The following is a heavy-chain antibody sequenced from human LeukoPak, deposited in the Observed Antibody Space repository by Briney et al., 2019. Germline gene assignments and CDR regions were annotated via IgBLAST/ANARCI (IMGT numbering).Heavy chain of an antibody. CDR3: AKSRGSGTYYKGNDY. J-gene: IGHJ4*02. Sequence: GGSLRLSCAASGFIVSSNYMSWVRQAPGKGLEWVSVIYSGSSTYYADSVKGRFTISRDNSKSTLYLQMNSLEAEDTAVYYCAKSRGSGTYYKGNDYWGQGTLVTVSS. D-gene: IGHD3-10*01. CDR1: GFIVSSNY. CDR2: IYSGSST. V-gene: IGHV3-53*01.